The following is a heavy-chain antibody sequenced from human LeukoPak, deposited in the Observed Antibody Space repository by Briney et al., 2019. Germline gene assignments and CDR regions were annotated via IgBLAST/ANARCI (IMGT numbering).Heavy chain of an antibody. V-gene: IGHV4-4*02. CDR2: IYHSGST. J-gene: IGHJ3*02. CDR3: ARDPAYDILTGYYDDAFDI. Sequence: SGTLSLICAISGGSISSSNWWSWVRHPPGKGLEWIGEIYHSGSTNYNPSLKRRVTISVDKSKNQFSLKLSSVTAADTAVYYCARDPAYDILTGYYDDAFDIWGQGTMVTVSS. D-gene: IGHD3-9*01. CDR1: GGSISSSNW.